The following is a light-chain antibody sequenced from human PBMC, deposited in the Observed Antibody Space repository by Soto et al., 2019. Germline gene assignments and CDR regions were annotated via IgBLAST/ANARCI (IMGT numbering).Light chain of an antibody. J-gene: IGKJ1*01. CDR3: QQYYSYLRT. V-gene: IGKV1-5*03. CDR2: KAS. Sequence: DIQMTQSPSTLSGSVGDRVTITCRASQTISSWLAWYQQKPGKAPKLLIYKASTLKSGVPSRFSGSGSGTEFTLTISSLQPDDFATYYCQQYYSYLRTFGQGTKVDIK. CDR1: QTISSW.